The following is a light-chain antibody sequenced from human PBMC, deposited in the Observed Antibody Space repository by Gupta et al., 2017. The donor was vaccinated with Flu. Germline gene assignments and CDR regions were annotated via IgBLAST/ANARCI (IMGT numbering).Light chain of an antibody. CDR3: QQYANSRHT. V-gene: IGKV3-20*01. J-gene: IGKJ2*01. CDR1: QSINTNY. Sequence: EVVLTQSPGTLSLSPGERVTLSCRASQSINTNYLAWYQQKPGQAPRLLIFSTSSRATGIPDRFSGSGSGTDFTRTINRLEPEDFALYYCQQYANSRHTFGQGTKLQIK. CDR2: STS.